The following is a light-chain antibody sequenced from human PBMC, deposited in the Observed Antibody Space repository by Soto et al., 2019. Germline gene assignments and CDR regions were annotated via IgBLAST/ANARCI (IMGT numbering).Light chain of an antibody. J-gene: IGKJ4*01. Sequence: EIVLTQSPATLSLSPGERATLSCRASQSVSTYLAWYQQKPGQAPRLLIYDASNRATGIPARFSGSGSGTDFTLTISSLEPEDFAIYYCQHRSNWPLTFGGGTKVEIK. CDR2: DAS. CDR1: QSVSTY. CDR3: QHRSNWPLT. V-gene: IGKV3-11*01.